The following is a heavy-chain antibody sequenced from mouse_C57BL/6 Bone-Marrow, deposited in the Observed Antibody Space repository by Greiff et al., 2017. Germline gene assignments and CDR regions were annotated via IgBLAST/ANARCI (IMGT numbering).Heavy chain of an antibody. CDR1: GYTFTSYG. D-gene: IGHD4-1*01. Sequence: VKLVESGAELARPGASVKLSCKASGYTFTSYGISWVKQRTGQGLEWIGEIYPRSGNTYYNEKFKGKATLTADKSSSTAYMELRSLTSEDSAVYFCARAGTKYFDVWGTGTTVTVSS. V-gene: IGHV1-81*01. J-gene: IGHJ1*03. CDR2: IYPRSGNT. CDR3: ARAGTKYFDV.